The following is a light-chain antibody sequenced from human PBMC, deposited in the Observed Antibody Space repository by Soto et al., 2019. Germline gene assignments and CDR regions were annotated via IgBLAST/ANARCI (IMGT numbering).Light chain of an antibody. V-gene: IGKV1-5*01. CDR1: QSISSW. CDR2: DAS. CDR3: QQYNSYPWT. Sequence: DIQMAQSPSTMSASVGDSVTITCRASQSISSWLAWSQQKQGKDPTLLIYDASSLESGVASRFSGSGSGLEFSLLSSSLQPDDLPTYYCQQYNSYPWTFGQGTQVEIK. J-gene: IGKJ1*01.